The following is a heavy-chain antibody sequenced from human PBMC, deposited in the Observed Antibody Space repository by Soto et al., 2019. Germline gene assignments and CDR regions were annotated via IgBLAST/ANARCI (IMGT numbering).Heavy chain of an antibody. CDR1: GITFSIYI. CDR2: INIDGTSI. V-gene: IGHV3-21*01. J-gene: IGHJ4*02. CDR3: AREVGTPKYFDY. D-gene: IGHD1-7*01. Sequence: GGSLRLSCAASGITFSIYIMSWVRQVPGKGLEWVSSINIDGTSIYYTDSVTGRFTISRDNAKNSLYLQMNNLRAEDTAVYYCAREVGTPKYFDYWGQGTLVTVSS.